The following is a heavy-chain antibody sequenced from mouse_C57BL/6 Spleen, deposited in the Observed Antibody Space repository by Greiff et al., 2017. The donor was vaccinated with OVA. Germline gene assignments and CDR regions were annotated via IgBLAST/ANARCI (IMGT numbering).Heavy chain of an antibody. CDR2: ISSGSSTI. D-gene: IGHD2-4*01. V-gene: IGHV5-17*01. J-gene: IGHJ2*01. CDR3: ARRDDYGFDY. CDR1: GFTFSDYG. Sequence: DVMLVESGGGLVKPGGSLKLSCAASGFTFSDYGMHWVRQAPEKGLEWVAYISSGSSTIYYADTVKGRFTISRDNAKNTLFLQMTSLRSEDTAMYYCARRDDYGFDYWGQSTTLTVSS.